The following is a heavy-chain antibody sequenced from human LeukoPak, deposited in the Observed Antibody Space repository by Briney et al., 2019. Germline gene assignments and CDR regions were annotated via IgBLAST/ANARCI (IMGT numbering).Heavy chain of an antibody. V-gene: IGHV3-20*04. CDR2: INWNGGST. D-gene: IGHD3-9*01. CDR1: GFTFDDYG. Sequence: GGSLRLSCAASGFTFDDYGMSWVRQAPGKGLEWVSGINWNGGSTGYADSVKGRFTISRDDAKNSLYLQMNSLRAEDTAVYYCARHDILTGYPSFDYWGQGTLVTVSS. J-gene: IGHJ4*02. CDR3: ARHDILTGYPSFDY.